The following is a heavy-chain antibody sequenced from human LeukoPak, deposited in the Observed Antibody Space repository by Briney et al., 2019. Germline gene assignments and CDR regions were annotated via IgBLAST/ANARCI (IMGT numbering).Heavy chain of an antibody. V-gene: IGHV5-51*01. CDR2: IYPGDSDT. Sequence: GESLKISCKGSGYSFTSYWIGWVRQMPGKGLEWMGIIYPGDSDTRYSPSFQGQVTISADKSISTAYLQWSSLKASDTAMYYCASRSLWFGELRDNWFDPWGQGTLVTVSS. CDR1: GYSFTSYW. D-gene: IGHD3-10*01. J-gene: IGHJ5*02. CDR3: ASRSLWFGELRDNWFDP.